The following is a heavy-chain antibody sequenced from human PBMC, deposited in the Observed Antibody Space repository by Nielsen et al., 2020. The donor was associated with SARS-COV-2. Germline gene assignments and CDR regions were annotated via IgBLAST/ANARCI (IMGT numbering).Heavy chain of an antibody. CDR3: ARHRTLVGATWGVWFDP. CDR1: GGSISSSSYY. CDR2: IYYSGST. Sequence: SETLSLTCTVSGGSISSSSYYWGWIRQPPGKGLEWIGSIYYSGSTYYNPSLKSRVTISVDTSKNQFSLKLSSVTAADTAVYYCARHRTLVGATWGVWFDPWGQGTLVTVSS. D-gene: IGHD1-26*01. V-gene: IGHV4-39*01. J-gene: IGHJ5*02.